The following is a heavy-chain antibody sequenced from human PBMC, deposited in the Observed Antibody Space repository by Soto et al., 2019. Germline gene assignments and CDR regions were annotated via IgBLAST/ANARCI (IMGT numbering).Heavy chain of an antibody. J-gene: IGHJ5*02. CDR3: ARDPYCSNGACYSVS. Sequence: PGGSLRLSCVASGFSLSSHAVSWVRQTPEKGLEWVSSISDSGATSSYADFVKGRFTVSRDNSRNTLYLQMNNLRVEDTAVYYCARDPYCSNGACYSVSWGQGILVTVSS. CDR1: GFSLSSHA. D-gene: IGHD2-15*01. V-gene: IGHV3-23*01. CDR2: ISDSGATS.